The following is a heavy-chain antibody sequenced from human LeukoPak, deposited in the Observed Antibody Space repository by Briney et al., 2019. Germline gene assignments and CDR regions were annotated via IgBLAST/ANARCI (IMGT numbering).Heavy chain of an antibody. CDR3: ARALDTATNWFDP. D-gene: IGHD5-18*01. V-gene: IGHV3-30*04. Sequence: GGSLRLSCAASGFTFSSYAMHWVRQAPGKGLEWVAVISYDGSNKYYADSVKGRFTISRDNSKNTLYLQMNSLRAEDTAVYYCARALDTATNWFDPWGQGTLVTVSS. CDR1: GFTFSSYA. J-gene: IGHJ5*02. CDR2: ISYDGSNK.